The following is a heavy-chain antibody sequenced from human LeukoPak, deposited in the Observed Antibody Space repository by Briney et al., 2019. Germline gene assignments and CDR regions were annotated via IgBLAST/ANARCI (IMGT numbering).Heavy chain of an antibody. D-gene: IGHD3-9*01. CDR3: ARGGRVLRYFDWLLVNDY. CDR2: INPNSGGT. CDR1: GYTFTGYY. V-gene: IGHV1-2*02. Sequence: ASVKVSCKASGYTFTGYYMHWVRQAPGQGLEWMGWINPNSGGTNYAQKFQGRVTMTRDTSISRAYMELSRLRSDDTAVYYCARGGRVLRYFDWLLVNDYWGQGTLVTVSS. J-gene: IGHJ4*02.